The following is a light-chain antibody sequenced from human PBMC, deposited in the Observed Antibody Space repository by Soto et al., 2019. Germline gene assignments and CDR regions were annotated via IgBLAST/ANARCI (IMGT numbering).Light chain of an antibody. CDR1: QSVSSY. CDR2: DAS. CDR3: HQRSSWPPSLT. Sequence: EIVLTQSPATVSLSPGERATLSCRASQSVSSYLALYQQKHGQAPRLLIYDASNRATGIPARFSGSRSGTDFTITISSLEPEDFAVYYCHQRSSWPPSLTFGGGTKVEIK. V-gene: IGKV3-11*01. J-gene: IGKJ4*01.